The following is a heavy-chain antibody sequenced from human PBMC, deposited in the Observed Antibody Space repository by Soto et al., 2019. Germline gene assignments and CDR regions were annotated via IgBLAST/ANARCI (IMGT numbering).Heavy chain of an antibody. Sequence: PSETLSLTCTVSGGSITSSYWSWIRRPPGKGLEWIAYIYDTGISGYTPSTSYNPSLKSRVTISVDTSKNQFPLKLNSVTAADTAVYYCARRRGTTYYYGMDVWGQGTTVTVSS. CDR2: IYDTGISGYTPST. CDR3: ARRRGTTYYYGMDV. J-gene: IGHJ6*02. D-gene: IGHD3-16*01. V-gene: IGHV4-59*08. CDR1: GGSITSSY.